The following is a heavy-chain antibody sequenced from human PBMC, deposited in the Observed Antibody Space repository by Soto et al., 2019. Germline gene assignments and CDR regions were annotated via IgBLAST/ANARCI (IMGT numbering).Heavy chain of an antibody. D-gene: IGHD6-13*01. Sequence: PSETLSLTCTVSGGSISSYYWSWIRQPPGKGLEWIGYIYYSGSTNYNPSLKSRVTISVDTSKNQFSLKLSSVTAADTAVYYCARDLTAAAGSWFDPWGQGTLVTVSS. CDR1: GGSISSYY. CDR3: ARDLTAAAGSWFDP. J-gene: IGHJ5*02. V-gene: IGHV4-59*01. CDR2: IYYSGST.